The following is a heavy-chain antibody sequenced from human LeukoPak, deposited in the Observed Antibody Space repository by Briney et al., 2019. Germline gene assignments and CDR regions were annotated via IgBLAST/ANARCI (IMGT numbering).Heavy chain of an antibody. J-gene: IGHJ4*02. D-gene: IGHD3-9*01. CDR2: IYYSGST. CDR1: GGSISSSSYY. V-gene: IGHV4-39*07. CDR3: ARAGNDILTGYFHYFDY. Sequence: SETLSLTCTVSGGSISSSSYYWGWIRQPPGKGLEWIGSIYYSGSTYYNPSLKSRVTISVDTSKNQFSLKLSSVTAADTAVYYCARAGNDILTGYFHYFDYWGQGTLVTVSS.